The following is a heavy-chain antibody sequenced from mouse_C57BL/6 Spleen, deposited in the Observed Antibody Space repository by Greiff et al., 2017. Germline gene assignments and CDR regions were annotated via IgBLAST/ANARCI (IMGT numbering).Heavy chain of an antibody. D-gene: IGHD3-1*01. CDR1: GYTFTSYW. V-gene: IGHV1-59*01. Sequence: QVQLKQPGAELVRPGTSVKLSCKASGYTFTSYWMHWVKQRPGQGLEWIGVIDPSDSYTNYNQKFKGKATLTVDTSSSTAYMQLSSLTSEDSAVYYCARGGYPWGQGTSVTVSS. CDR2: IDPSDSYT. J-gene: IGHJ4*01. CDR3: ARGGYP.